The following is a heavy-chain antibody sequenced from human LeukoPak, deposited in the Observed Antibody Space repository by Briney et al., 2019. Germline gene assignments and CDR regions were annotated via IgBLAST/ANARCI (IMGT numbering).Heavy chain of an antibody. V-gene: IGHV3-74*03. CDR3: ETVFKGSPLEDY. CDR1: GFTLTNNW. J-gene: IGHJ4*02. Sequence: PGGSLILSCVSSGFTLTNNWMYWVRQAPGRGLVWVSRIKSDESSAAYADSVKGRFTISRDNAKNTLYLQMNSLRVEDTAVYYCETVFKGSPLEDYWGQGTLVTVSS. D-gene: IGHD1-26*01. CDR2: IKSDESSA.